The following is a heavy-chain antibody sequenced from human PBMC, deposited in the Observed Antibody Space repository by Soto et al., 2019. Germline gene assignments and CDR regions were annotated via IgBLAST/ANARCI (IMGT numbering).Heavy chain of an antibody. CDR3: AREVQVHTPAFVY. CDR2: ISPMFGAA. J-gene: IGHJ4*02. V-gene: IGHV1-69*19. Sequence: QVQLVQSGAEMKKPGSSVKVSCQSSGGTFNTYAMNWVRQAPGQGPEWMGDISPMFGAANYEPKFQGRVTITADESTGTSYMQLSSLTSKDTALYFCAREVQVHTPAFVYWGQGTLVTGSS. CDR1: GGTFNTYA. D-gene: IGHD3-10*01.